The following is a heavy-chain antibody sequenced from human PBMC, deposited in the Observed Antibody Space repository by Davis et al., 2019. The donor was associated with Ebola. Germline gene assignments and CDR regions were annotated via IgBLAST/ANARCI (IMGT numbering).Heavy chain of an antibody. J-gene: IGHJ2*01. CDR2: IYTSGST. CDR3: TTLSTVTTMYFDL. Sequence: SETLSLTCTVLGVSIGSSTYYWSWIRQPAGKGLEWIGRIYTSGSTNYNPSLESRVTMSVDTSKNQFSLKLSSVTAADTAVYYCTTLSTVTTMYFDLWGRGTLVTVSS. D-gene: IGHD4-17*01. V-gene: IGHV4-61*02. CDR1: GVSIGSSTYY.